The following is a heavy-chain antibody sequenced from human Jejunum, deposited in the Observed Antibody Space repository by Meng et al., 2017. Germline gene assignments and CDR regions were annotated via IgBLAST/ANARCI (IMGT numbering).Heavy chain of an antibody. J-gene: IGHJ4*02. CDR1: GGSSSVFY. Sequence: QGQLQQWGEGRLKPSETLSLPCVVYGGSSSVFYLSWIRQPPGKGLEWIGEIHPSGSTDYNPSLKSRLTISLDTSKNQFSLSLNSATAADTGIYYCTRGTDRAKSGDYWGQGTLVTVSS. CDR3: TRGTDRAKSGDY. D-gene: IGHD1-14*01. V-gene: IGHV4-34*01. CDR2: IHPSGST.